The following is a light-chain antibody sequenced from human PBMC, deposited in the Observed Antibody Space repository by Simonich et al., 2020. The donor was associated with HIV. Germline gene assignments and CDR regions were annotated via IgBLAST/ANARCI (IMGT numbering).Light chain of an antibody. Sequence: DIVMTQSPDSLAVSLGERATINCKSSRNILYNSNNQNYLAWYQQKPGQPPNLLIYWASPRESGVPDRFSASGSGTDFTLTISSLQAEDVAVYYCQQYYTTPPTFGQGTKVEIK. J-gene: IGKJ1*01. CDR3: QQYYTTPPT. CDR2: WAS. CDR1: RNILYNSNNQNY. V-gene: IGKV4-1*01.